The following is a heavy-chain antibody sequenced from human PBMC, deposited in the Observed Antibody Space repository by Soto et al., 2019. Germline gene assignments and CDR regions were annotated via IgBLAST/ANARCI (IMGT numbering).Heavy chain of an antibody. CDR1: GDSVSSFY. D-gene: IGHD2-2*01. J-gene: IGHJ6*02. CDR3: ARARGGLVAPNYYYYGMDV. CDR2: ISYSGST. Sequence: SETLSLTCTVSGDSVSSFYWTWIRQPPGKGPEWIGSISYSGSTNYNPSLKSRVTISADKSNNHISLRLSSVTAADTAVYYCARARGGLVAPNYYYYGMDVRGPGTTVTVSS. V-gene: IGHV4-59*02.